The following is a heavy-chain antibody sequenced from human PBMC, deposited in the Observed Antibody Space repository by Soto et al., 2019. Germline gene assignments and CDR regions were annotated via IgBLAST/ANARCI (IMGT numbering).Heavy chain of an antibody. Sequence: ASVKVSCKASGYTFTGYYMHWIRQAPGQGLEWMGWINPNSGGTNYAQKFQGRVTMTRATTISTAYMELSRLRSDDTAVLYCARKVRDYSLDYWGQGTLVTVSS. CDR1: GYTFTGYY. CDR3: ARKVRDYSLDY. V-gene: IGHV1-2*02. CDR2: INPNSGGT. D-gene: IGHD3-16*01. J-gene: IGHJ4*02.